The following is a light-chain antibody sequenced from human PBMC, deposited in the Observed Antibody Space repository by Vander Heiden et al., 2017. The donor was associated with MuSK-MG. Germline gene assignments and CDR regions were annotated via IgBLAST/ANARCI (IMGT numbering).Light chain of an antibody. CDR3: AAGDDSRNGYV. CDR2: RNN. Sequence: QSVLTQPPSASGPPGQRVTISCSGSSSKMGSNTVDWYQQLPGTAPNLLIYRNNKRPSGVPDRFSGAKSGTSAALAISGLQAEDEADYYCAAGDDSRNGYVFGTGTKVTVL. V-gene: IGLV1-44*01. CDR1: SSKMGSNT. J-gene: IGLJ1*01.